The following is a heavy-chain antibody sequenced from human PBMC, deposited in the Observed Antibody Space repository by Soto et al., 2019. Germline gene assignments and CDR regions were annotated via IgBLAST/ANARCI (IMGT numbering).Heavy chain of an antibody. CDR2: IYYSGST. D-gene: IGHD3-16*01. V-gene: IGHV4-31*03. CDR1: GCSISSGGYY. Sequence: SETLSLTCTFSGCSISSGGYYWSWIRQHPGKGLEWIGYIYYSGSTYYNPSLKSRVTISVDTSKNQFSLKLSSVTAADTAVYYCARDMNRFGYFDYWGQGTLVTVSS. CDR3: ARDMNRFGYFDY. J-gene: IGHJ4*02.